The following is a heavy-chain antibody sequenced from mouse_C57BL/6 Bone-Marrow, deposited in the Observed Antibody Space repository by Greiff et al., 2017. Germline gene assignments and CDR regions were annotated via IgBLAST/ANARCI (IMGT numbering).Heavy chain of an antibody. CDR1: GYSITSGYY. Sequence: ESGPGLVKPSQSLSLTCSVTGYSITSGYYWNWIRQFPGNKLEWMGYISYDGSNNYNPSLKNRISITRDTSKNQFFLKLNSVTTEDTATYYCANDYRGFAYWGQGTLVTVSA. CDR3: ANDYRGFAY. D-gene: IGHD2-4*01. J-gene: IGHJ3*01. V-gene: IGHV3-6*01. CDR2: ISYDGSN.